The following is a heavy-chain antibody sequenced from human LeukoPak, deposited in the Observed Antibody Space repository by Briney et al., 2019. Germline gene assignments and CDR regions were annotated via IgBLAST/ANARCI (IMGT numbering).Heavy chain of an antibody. CDR2: ISYDGSNK. Sequence: GGSLRLSCVASGFSFSSYGMHWVRQAPGKGLEWVAFISYDGSNKYHADSVKGRFTISRDNPRNTLYVQMNSLKGEDTAVYYCAKPHTSGWYVVDYWGQGTLVTVSS. CDR1: GFSFSSYG. D-gene: IGHD6-19*01. V-gene: IGHV3-30*18. J-gene: IGHJ4*02. CDR3: AKPHTSGWYVVDY.